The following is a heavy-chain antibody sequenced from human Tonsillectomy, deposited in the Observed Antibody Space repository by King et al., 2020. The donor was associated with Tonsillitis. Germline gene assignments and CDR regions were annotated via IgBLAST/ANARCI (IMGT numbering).Heavy chain of an antibody. D-gene: IGHD1-26*01. CDR1: GYMFTGYY. J-gene: IGHJ4*02. V-gene: IGHV1-2*02. Sequence: QLVQSGAEVKKPGASVKVSCKASGYMFTGYYMHWVRQAPGQGLEWMGWINPNSGDTNYAQKFQGRVTMTRDTSISTAYMEVSRLRSDDTAVYYCARDQWDRLPGDYWGQGTLVTVSS. CDR3: ARDQWDRLPGDY. CDR2: INPNSGDT.